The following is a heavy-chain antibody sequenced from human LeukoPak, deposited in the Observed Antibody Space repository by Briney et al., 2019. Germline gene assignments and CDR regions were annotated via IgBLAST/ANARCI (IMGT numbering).Heavy chain of an antibody. CDR1: GYIFTNSW. D-gene: IGHD6-19*01. CDR2: IYSDDSDS. J-gene: IGHJ4*02. Sequence: GESLKISCKVSGYIFTNSWIGWVRQMPGKGLEWMGFIYSDDSDSRYSPSLQGQITISVDKSISTAYLHWSSLKASDSALYYCSRQSAGWYLPDYWGQGTLVTVSS. V-gene: IGHV5-51*01. CDR3: SRQSAGWYLPDY.